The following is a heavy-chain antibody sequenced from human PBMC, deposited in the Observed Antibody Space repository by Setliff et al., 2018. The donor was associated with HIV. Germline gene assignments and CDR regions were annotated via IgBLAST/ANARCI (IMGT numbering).Heavy chain of an antibody. Sequence: TLSLTCTVSGGSISSGNYYWSWIRQHPGKGLEWLGYIYYSGSTYYNPSLKSRVTMSVDTSKNQFSLKLSSVTAADTAVYYCAREGARHYGSGRYNSWFDPWGQGTQVTVSS. CDR1: GGSISSGNYY. CDR3: AREGARHYGSGRYNSWFDP. CDR2: IYYSGST. V-gene: IGHV4-31*03. D-gene: IGHD3-10*01. J-gene: IGHJ5*02.